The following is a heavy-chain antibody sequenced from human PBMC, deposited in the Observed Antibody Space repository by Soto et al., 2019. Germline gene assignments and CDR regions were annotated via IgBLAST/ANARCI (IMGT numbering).Heavy chain of an antibody. CDR2: IGDTGTFI. D-gene: IGHD4-4*01. CDR3: ARDQRYLRQGYSDY. CDR1: AFIFSDHS. J-gene: IGHJ4*02. Sequence: PGGSLRLSCVGSAFIFSDHSMNWVRQAPGKGLEWVTSIGDTGTFIYYADSVKGRFTISRDNAKNSLFLQMDSLRPEDTAVYYCARDQRYLRQGYSDYWGQGTLVT. V-gene: IGHV3-21*01.